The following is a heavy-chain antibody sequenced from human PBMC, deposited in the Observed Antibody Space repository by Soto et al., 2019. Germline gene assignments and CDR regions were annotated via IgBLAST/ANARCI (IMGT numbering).Heavy chain of an antibody. CDR3: ARESRFLEWLSLNWFDP. CDR2: LSSSSSTL. V-gene: IGHV3-48*02. J-gene: IGHJ5*02. D-gene: IGHD3-3*01. Sequence: EVQLVESGGGLVQPGGSLRLSCAASGFTFSSYSMNWVRQAPGMGLERVSYLSSSSSTLYYADSVKGRFTISRDNAKNSLYLQMNSLSDESTAVYYCARESRFLEWLSLNWFDPWGQGTLVTVSS. CDR1: GFTFSSYS.